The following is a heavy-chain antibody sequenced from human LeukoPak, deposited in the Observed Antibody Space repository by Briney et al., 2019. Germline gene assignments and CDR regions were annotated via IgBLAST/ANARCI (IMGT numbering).Heavy chain of an antibody. J-gene: IGHJ6*02. Sequence: SETLSLTCTVSGGSISSRSYYWGWIRQPPGKGLEWIGSIYYSGSTYYNPSLKSRVTISVDTSKNQFSLKLSSVTAADTAVYYCGGFFYYYYGMDVWGQGTTVTVSS. CDR2: IYYSGST. CDR1: GGSISSRSYY. CDR3: GGFFYYYYGMDV. V-gene: IGHV4-39*01.